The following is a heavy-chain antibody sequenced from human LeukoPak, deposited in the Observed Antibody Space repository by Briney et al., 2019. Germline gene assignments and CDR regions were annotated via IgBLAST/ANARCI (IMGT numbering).Heavy chain of an antibody. CDR2: ISAYNGNT. J-gene: IGHJ6*02. Sequence: SAKVSCKASGYTFTSYGISWVRQAPGQGLEWMGWISAYNGNTNYAQKLQGRVTMTTDTSTSTAYMELRSLRSDDTAVYYCARVDCSSTSCYHYGMDVWGQGTTVTVSS. V-gene: IGHV1-18*01. CDR3: ARVDCSSTSCYHYGMDV. CDR1: GYTFTSYG. D-gene: IGHD2-2*01.